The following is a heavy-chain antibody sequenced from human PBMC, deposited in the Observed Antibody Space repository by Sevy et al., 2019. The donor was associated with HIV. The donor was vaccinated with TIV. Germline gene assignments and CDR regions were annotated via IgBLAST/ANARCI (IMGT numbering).Heavy chain of an antibody. V-gene: IGHV3-23*01. CDR3: AKKMGGGSGMAFLVDY. Sequence: GGSLRLSCAASGFTFSNFAMGWVRQAPGKGLDWISVISGAGDYTYYADSVKGRFTISRDNSKNTSHLHMNSLRAEDTAIFYCAKKMGGGSGMAFLVDYWGQGTLVTVSS. CDR2: ISGAGDYT. J-gene: IGHJ4*02. CDR1: GFTFSNFA. D-gene: IGHD5-18*01.